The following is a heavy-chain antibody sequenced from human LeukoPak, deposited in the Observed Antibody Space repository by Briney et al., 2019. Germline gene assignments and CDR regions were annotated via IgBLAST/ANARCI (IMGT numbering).Heavy chain of an antibody. CDR1: GYTFTDYY. J-gene: IGHJ3*01. D-gene: IGHD2-2*01. V-gene: IGHV1-2*02. CDR3: ASDVLPPAHYDAFDV. Sequence: ASVKVSCKAPGYTFTDYYIHWVRQAPGQGLECMGYINPKTGDTYSTQKYQGRVTWTTDTSISTAYMELSRLTSDDTAIYYCASDVLPPAHYDAFDVWGQGTMVTVSS. CDR2: INPKTGDT.